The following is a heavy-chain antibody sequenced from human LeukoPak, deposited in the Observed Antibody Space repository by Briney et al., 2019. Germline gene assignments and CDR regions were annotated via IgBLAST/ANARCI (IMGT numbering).Heavy chain of an antibody. CDR3: AKDRRGGSYYAGNLDI. V-gene: IGHV3-23*01. Sequence: GGSLRLSCAASGFTFSSYAMSWVRQAPGKGLEWVSGISDSGESTYYADSAKGRFTIPRDNSKNTLYVQMNSLRVEDTAVYYCAKDRRGGSYYAGNLDIWGQGTMVTVSS. J-gene: IGHJ3*02. CDR1: GFTFSSYA. CDR2: ISDSGEST. D-gene: IGHD1-26*01.